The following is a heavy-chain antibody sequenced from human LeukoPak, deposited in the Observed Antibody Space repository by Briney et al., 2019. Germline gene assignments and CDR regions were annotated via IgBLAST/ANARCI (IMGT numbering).Heavy chain of an antibody. D-gene: IGHD4-11*01. CDR1: GFTFSSYA. CDR3: ARGQHRVTYSDDAFDI. V-gene: IGHV3-30*04. CDR2: ISYGGNNK. Sequence: GGSLRLSCTGSGFTFSSYAMHWVRQAPGKGLEGVAVISYGGNNKYYGDSVKGRFTISRDNSKNTLYMQMNSLRTEDTALYYCARGQHRVTYSDDAFDIWGQGTMVTVSS. J-gene: IGHJ3*02.